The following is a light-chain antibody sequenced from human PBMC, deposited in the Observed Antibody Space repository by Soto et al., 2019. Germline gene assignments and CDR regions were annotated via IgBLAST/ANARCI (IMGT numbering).Light chain of an antibody. Sequence: QSALTQPASVSGSPGQSITISCTGTSSDVGGYSYVSCYQQHPGKTPKLMIYEVSNRPSGVSHRFSGSKSGNTASLTISGLQPEAEADYYCSSFSSITREVFGGGTKLTVL. J-gene: IGLJ2*01. V-gene: IGLV2-14*01. CDR3: SSFSSITREV. CDR2: EVS. CDR1: SSDVGGYSY.